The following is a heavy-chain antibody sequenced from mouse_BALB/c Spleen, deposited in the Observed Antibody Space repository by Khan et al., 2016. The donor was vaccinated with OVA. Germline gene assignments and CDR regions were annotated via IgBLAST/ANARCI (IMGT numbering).Heavy chain of an antibody. CDR3: ARYASSPYYAMDY. CDR1: GYTFTNYV. CDR2: INPYNDGT. V-gene: IGHV1S136*01. D-gene: IGHD1-1*01. J-gene: IGHJ4*01. Sequence: IQLVQSGPDLVKPGASVKMSCKASGYTFTNYVMHWVKQKPGQGLEWIGYINPYNDGTKYNEKFKVKATLTSDKSSSTAYMELISLTSEDSAVYYCARYASSPYYAMDYWGQGTSVTVSS.